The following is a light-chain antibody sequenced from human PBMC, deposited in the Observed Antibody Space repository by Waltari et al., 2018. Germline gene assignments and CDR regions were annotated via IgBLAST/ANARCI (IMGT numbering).Light chain of an antibody. Sequence: EIVLTQSPATLPLSPGERATLPCRASQSVNSYLAWYQQKPGQAPRLLIYDGSRRASGIPARFSGSGSGTDFTLTIGSLEPEDSAVYYCQQRGHWPPDATFGPGTKIEIK. CDR2: DGS. V-gene: IGKV3-11*01. CDR1: QSVNSY. J-gene: IGKJ3*01. CDR3: QQRGHWPPDAT.